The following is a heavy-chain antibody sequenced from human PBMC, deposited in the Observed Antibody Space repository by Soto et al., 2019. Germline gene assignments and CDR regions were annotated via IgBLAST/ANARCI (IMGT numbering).Heavy chain of an antibody. Sequence: QLQLQQSGSRLVEPSQTLSLPCAVSGGSISSCDYSWSWIRQPPGTGLELLGDISASGDTYFNPSLESRAPISADSSKNPFSLKLRSVTAADTAVYYCSRGSTDYFDSPVYHGYFDFWGQGTLVTVSS. V-gene: IGHV4-30-2*01. D-gene: IGHD3-22*01. CDR3: SRGSTDYFDSPVYHGYFDF. J-gene: IGHJ4*02. CDR2: ISASGDT. CDR1: GGSISSCDYS.